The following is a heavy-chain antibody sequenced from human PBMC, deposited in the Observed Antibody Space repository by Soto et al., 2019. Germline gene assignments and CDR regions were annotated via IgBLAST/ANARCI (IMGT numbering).Heavy chain of an antibody. CDR3: AKVMDGSGSYFKTRPDY. CDR1: GFTFSDYY. V-gene: IGHV3-11*01. D-gene: IGHD3-10*01. J-gene: IGHJ4*02. CDR2: ISSSGSTI. Sequence: GGSLRLSCAASGFTFSDYYMSWIRQAPGKGLEWVSYISSSGSTIYYADSVKGRFTISRDNAKNSLYLQMNSLRAEDTAVYYCAKVMDGSGSYFKTRPDYWGQGTLVTVSS.